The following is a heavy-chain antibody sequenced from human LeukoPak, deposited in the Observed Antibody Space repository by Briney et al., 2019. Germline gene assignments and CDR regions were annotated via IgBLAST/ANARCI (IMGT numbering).Heavy chain of an antibody. Sequence: GGSLRLSCAASGITFSSYWMNWVRQAPGKGLEWVSRINSDGSSASYADGVKGRFTISRDNAKNTLYLQMNSLRGEDTAVYYCARGKWELLEGWVRGTLVTVSS. V-gene: IGHV3-74*01. CDR2: INSDGSSA. D-gene: IGHD1-26*01. CDR1: GITFSSYW. J-gene: IGHJ4*02. CDR3: ARGKWELLEG.